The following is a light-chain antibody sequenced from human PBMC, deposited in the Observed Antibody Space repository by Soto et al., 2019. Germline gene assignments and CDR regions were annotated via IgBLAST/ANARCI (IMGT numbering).Light chain of an antibody. CDR2: DVS. J-gene: IGLJ2*01. V-gene: IGLV2-14*01. CDR3: SSYTSSSTLV. Sequence: QSALTQPASVSGSPGQSITISCTGTSSDVGGYNYVSWYQQHPGKAPKLMIYDVSNRPSGVSNRFSGSKSGNTASLTISGLQAEDEADYYCSSYTSSSTLVFGGGTKADRP. CDR1: SSDVGGYNY.